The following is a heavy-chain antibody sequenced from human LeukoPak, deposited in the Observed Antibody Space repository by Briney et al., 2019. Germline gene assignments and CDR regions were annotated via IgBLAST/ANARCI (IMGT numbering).Heavy chain of an antibody. CDR2: IKQDGSEK. V-gene: IGHV3-7*01. J-gene: IGHJ3*02. D-gene: IGHD2-2*01. Sequence: GGSLRLSCAASGFTFSSYWMSWVRQAPGKGLEWVANIKQDGSEKYYVDSVKGRFTISRDNAKNSLYLQMNSLRAEDTAVYYCARDAYCSSTSCYLPDAFDIWGQGTMVTVSS. CDR1: GFTFSSYW. CDR3: ARDAYCSSTSCYLPDAFDI.